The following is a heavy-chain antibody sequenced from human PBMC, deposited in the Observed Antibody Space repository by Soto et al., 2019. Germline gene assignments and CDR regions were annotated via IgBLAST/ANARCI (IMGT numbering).Heavy chain of an antibody. V-gene: IGHV2-26*04. D-gene: IGHD6-13*01. Sequence: QVTVKESGPVLVKPTETLTLTCTVSGFSLSNAALGVSWIRQPPGKALEWLAHIFSNDEKSYSTSLKSRHTISKDTSKSQVVLIMTNMDPVDTATYYCASTYSTSWYWFDPWGQGTLVTVSS. CDR3: ASTYSTSWYWFDP. CDR1: GFSLSNAALG. CDR2: IFSNDEK. J-gene: IGHJ5*02.